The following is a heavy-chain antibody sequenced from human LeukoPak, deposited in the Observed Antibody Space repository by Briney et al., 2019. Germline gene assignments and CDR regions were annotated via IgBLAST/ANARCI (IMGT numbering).Heavy chain of an antibody. CDR3: ARGSPYYHYMDV. CDR2: IYHSGST. Sequence: PSETLSLTCTVSGYSISSGYYWGWIRQPPGKGLEWIGSIYHSGSTYYNPSLKSRVTISVDTSKNQFSLKLRSVTAADTAVYYCARGSPYYHYMDVWGKGTTVTVSS. CDR1: GYSISSGYY. V-gene: IGHV4-38-2*02. J-gene: IGHJ6*03.